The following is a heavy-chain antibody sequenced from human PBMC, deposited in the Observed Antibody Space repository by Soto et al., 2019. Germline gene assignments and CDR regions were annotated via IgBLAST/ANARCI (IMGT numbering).Heavy chain of an antibody. Sequence: SETLSLTCTVSGGSIGTYYWSWIRQPPGKGLEWIGYIYYRGNTDFNPSLKSRVTISLDTPKNQFSLKLSSVTAADTAVYYCARHPGYYDILTGYTTYYFDYWGQGILVTVSS. V-gene: IGHV4-59*08. CDR1: GGSIGTYY. D-gene: IGHD3-9*01. J-gene: IGHJ4*02. CDR2: IYYRGNT. CDR3: ARHPGYYDILTGYTTYYFDY.